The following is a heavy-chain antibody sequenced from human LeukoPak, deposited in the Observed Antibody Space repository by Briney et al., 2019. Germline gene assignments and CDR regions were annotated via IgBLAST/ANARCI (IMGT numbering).Heavy chain of an antibody. D-gene: IGHD5-12*01. CDR1: GFTFDDYA. CDR3: AKDNWVATRGHYGFDY. Sequence: GSLRLSCAASGFTFDDYAMHWVRQPPGEGLECVSLISGDGSITYYADSVKGRFTISRDNSKNSLFLQMNSLRTEDTALYYCAKDNWVATRGHYGFDYWGQGTLVTVSS. J-gene: IGHJ4*02. V-gene: IGHV3-43*02. CDR2: ISGDGSIT.